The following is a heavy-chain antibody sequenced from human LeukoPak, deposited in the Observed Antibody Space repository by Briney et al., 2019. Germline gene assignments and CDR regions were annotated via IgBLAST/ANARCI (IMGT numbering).Heavy chain of an antibody. J-gene: IGHJ5*02. V-gene: IGHV1-3*01. D-gene: IGHD6-19*01. CDR3: ARDGIAVALFDP. Sequence: KFQGRVTITRDTSASTAYMGLSSLRSEDTAVYYCARDGIAVALFDPWGQGTLVTVSS.